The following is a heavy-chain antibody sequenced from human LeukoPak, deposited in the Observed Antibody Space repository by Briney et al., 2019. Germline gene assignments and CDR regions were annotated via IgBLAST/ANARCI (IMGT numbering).Heavy chain of an antibody. V-gene: IGHV1-18*01. CDR2: ISAYNGNT. Sequence: GASVKVSCKASGGTFSSYGISWVRQAPGQGLEWMGWISAYNGNTNYAQKLQGRVTMITDTSTSTAYMELRSLRSDDTAVYYCARDDRIAVADYWGQGTLVTVSS. J-gene: IGHJ4*02. CDR1: GGTFSSYG. CDR3: ARDDRIAVADY. D-gene: IGHD6-19*01.